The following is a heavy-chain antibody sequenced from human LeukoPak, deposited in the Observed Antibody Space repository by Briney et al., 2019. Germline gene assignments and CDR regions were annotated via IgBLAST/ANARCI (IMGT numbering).Heavy chain of an antibody. Sequence: ASVKVSCKASGYTFTSYAMNWVRQAPGQGLEWMGWINTNTGNPTYAQGFTGRFVFSLDTSVSTAYLQISSLKAEDTAVYYCAGVVNWNSPTAFDYWGQGTLVTVSS. J-gene: IGHJ4*02. D-gene: IGHD1-1*01. CDR3: AGVVNWNSPTAFDY. CDR2: INTNTGNP. V-gene: IGHV7-4-1*02. CDR1: GYTFTSYA.